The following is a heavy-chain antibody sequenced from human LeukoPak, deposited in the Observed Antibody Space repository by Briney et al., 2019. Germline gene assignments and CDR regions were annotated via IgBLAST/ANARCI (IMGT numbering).Heavy chain of an antibody. Sequence: GGSLRLSCAASGFTFSSYWMSWVRQAPGKGLEWVANIKQDGSEKYYVDSVKGRFTISRDNAKNSLYLQMNSLRAEDTAVYYCARHTFSSWYLAHHRYFDYWGQGTLVTVSS. D-gene: IGHD6-13*01. CDR3: ARHTFSSWYLAHHRYFDY. CDR2: IKQDGSEK. V-gene: IGHV3-7*01. CDR1: GFTFSSYW. J-gene: IGHJ4*02.